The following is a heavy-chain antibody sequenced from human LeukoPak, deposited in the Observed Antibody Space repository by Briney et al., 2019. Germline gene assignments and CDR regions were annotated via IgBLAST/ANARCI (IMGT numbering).Heavy chain of an antibody. CDR2: IYYSGST. J-gene: IGHJ3*02. CDR1: GYSISSGYY. V-gene: IGHV4-61*03. D-gene: IGHD3-22*01. CDR3: ARDPAYSGYYHDAFDI. Sequence: SETLSLTCTVSGYSISSGYYWGWIRQPPGKGLEWIGYIYYSGSTNYNPSLMSRVTISVDTSKNHFSLKLTSVTAADTAVYYCARDPAYSGYYHDAFDIWGQGTMVTVSS.